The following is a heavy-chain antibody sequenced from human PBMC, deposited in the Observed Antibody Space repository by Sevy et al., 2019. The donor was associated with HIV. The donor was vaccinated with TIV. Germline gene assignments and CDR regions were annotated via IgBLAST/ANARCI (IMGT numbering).Heavy chain of an antibody. CDR3: ARDRLGITISAEWGGGMDV. V-gene: IGHV3-33*01. CDR2: IRYDGSNK. D-gene: IGHD3-3*01. Sequence: GGSLRLSCAASGFTLSSYGMHWVRQAPGKGLEWVAVIRYDGSNKYYADSVKGRVTISRDKSKNTLYLQMNSLRAEDTAVYYCARDRLGITISAEWGGGMDVWGQGTTVTVSS. CDR1: GFTLSSYG. J-gene: IGHJ6*02.